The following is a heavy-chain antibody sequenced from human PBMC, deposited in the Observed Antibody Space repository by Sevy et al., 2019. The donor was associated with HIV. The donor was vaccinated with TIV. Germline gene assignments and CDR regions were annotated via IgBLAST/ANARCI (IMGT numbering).Heavy chain of an antibody. CDR3: ARGGSSAYYFDY. CDR1: GFTFSSYD. D-gene: IGHD3-22*01. Sequence: ESLKISCAASGFTFSSYDMHWVRQATGKGLEWVSAIGTAGDTYYPGSVKGRFTISRENAKNSLYLQMNSLGAGDTAVYYCARGGSSAYYFDYWGQGTLVTVSS. CDR2: IGTAGDT. V-gene: IGHV3-13*01. J-gene: IGHJ4*02.